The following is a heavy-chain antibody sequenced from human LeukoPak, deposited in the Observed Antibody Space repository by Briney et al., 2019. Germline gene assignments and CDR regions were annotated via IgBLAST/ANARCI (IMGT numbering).Heavy chain of an antibody. CDR2: ISTSSSYI. V-gene: IGHV3-21*04. D-gene: IGHD2-15*01. CDR3: AKAFLGYCSGGSCFDFDY. Sequence: GGSLRLSCTASGFTFGDYAMSWVRQAPGKGLEWVSFISTSSSYIYYADSVRGRFTISRDNAKNSLYLQMNSLRAEDTAVYYCAKAFLGYCSGGSCFDFDYWGQGTLVTVSS. J-gene: IGHJ4*02. CDR1: GFTFGDYA.